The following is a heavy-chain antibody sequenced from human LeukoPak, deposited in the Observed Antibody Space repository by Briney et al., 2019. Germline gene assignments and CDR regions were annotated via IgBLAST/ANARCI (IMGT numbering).Heavy chain of an antibody. Sequence: SETLSLTCAVSGGSISSHYWNWIRQPPGKGLEWIGYIYYSGSTNYNPSLKSRVTISVDTSKNQFSLKLSSVTAADTAVYYCARETTVVTPGRSDVFDIWGQGTMVTVSS. J-gene: IGHJ3*02. D-gene: IGHD4-23*01. CDR2: IYYSGST. CDR3: ARETTVVTPGRSDVFDI. V-gene: IGHV4-59*11. CDR1: GGSISSHY.